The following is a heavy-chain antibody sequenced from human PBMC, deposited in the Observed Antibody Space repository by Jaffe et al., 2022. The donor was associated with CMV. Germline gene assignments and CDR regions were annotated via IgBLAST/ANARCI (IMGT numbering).Heavy chain of an antibody. CDR1: GFTFTSSA. CDR3: AADAEVGWELPQYDY. CDR2: IVVGSGNT. J-gene: IGHJ4*02. D-gene: IGHD1-26*01. Sequence: QMQLVQSGPEVKKPGTSVKVSCKASGFTFTSSAVQWVRQARGQRLEWIGWIVVGSGNTNYAQKFQERVTITRDMSTSTAYMELSSLRSEDTAVYYCAADAEVGWELPQYDYWGQGTLVTVSS. V-gene: IGHV1-58*01.